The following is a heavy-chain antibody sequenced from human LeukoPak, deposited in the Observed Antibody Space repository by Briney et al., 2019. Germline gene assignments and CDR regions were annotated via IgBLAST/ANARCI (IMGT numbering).Heavy chain of an antibody. V-gene: IGHV4-34*01. D-gene: IGHD2-2*03. J-gene: IGHJ6*02. CDR3: ARGPIGYCSSTSCYRSYYYYGMDV. CDR2: INHSGST. Sequence: SETLSLACAVYGGSFSGYYWSWIRQPPGKGLEWIGEINHSGSTNYNPSLKSRVTIPVDTSKNQFSLKLSSVTAADTAVYYCARGPIGYCSSTSCYRSYYYYGMDVWGQGTTVTVSS. CDR1: GGSFSGYY.